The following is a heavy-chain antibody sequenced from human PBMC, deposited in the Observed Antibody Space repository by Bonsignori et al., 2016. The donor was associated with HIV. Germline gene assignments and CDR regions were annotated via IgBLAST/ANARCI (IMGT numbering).Heavy chain of an antibody. V-gene: IGHV3-23*01. D-gene: IGHD7-27*01. J-gene: IGHJ4*02. Sequence: WIRQPPGKGLEWVSTISGSGSTYYADSVKGRFTISGDNSKNTLYLQMNSLRVEDTAVYFCAKIPNWGWIYFFDYWGQGTLVTVSS. CDR3: AKIPNWGWIYFFDY. CDR2: ISGSGST.